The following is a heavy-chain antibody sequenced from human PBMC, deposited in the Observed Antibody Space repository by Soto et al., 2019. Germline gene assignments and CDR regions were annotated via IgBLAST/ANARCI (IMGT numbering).Heavy chain of an antibody. CDR2: IWYDGSNK. D-gene: IGHD3-10*01. CDR1: GFTFSSYG. V-gene: IGHV3-33*01. CDR3: ARDPYGSGSYYIYYYYMDV. Sequence: GGSLRLSCAASGFTFSSYGMHWVRQAPGKGLEWVAVIWYDGSNKYYADSVKGRFTISRDNSKNTLYLQMNSLRAEDTAVYYCARDPYGSGSYYIYYYYMDVWGKGTTVTV. J-gene: IGHJ6*03.